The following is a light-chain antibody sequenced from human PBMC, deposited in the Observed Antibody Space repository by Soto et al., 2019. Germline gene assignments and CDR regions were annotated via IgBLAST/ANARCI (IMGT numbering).Light chain of an antibody. J-gene: IGKJ1*01. CDR3: QQYDSFSKT. V-gene: IGKV1-5*01. Sequence: DIQMTQSPSTLSASVGDRVTITCRASQSIRSWLAWYQQKPGKAPQLLIYDASNLESGVPTGFSGSGSGTEFTLTISSLQPDDFATYYCQQYDSFSKTFGRGTKV. CDR1: QSIRSW. CDR2: DAS.